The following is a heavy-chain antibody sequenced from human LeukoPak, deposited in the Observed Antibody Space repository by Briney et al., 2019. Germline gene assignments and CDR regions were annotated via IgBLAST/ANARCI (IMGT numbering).Heavy chain of an antibody. D-gene: IGHD2-8*01. V-gene: IGHV3-23*01. CDR1: GFTFSSYA. CDR3: AKDGEYCTNGVCYMDY. CDR2: ISGSGGST. J-gene: IGHJ4*02. Sequence: GGSLRLSCAASGFTFSSYAMSWVRQAPGKGLEWVSAISGSGGSTYYADSVKGRFTISRDNSKNTLYLQMNSLRAEDTAVYYCAKDGEYCTNGVCYMDYWGQGTLVTVSS.